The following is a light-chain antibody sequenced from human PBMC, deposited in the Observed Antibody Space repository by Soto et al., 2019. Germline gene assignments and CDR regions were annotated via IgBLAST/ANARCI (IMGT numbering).Light chain of an antibody. V-gene: IGKV1-33*01. CDR2: DES. J-gene: IGKJ2*01. CDR3: QQYDNRPMYS. Sequence: DIQMTQSPSSLSASVGDRVTITCQASQAISNYLNWYQQKPGKAPKLLIYDESNLQTGVPSRFSGSGSGRDFTFTITSLQPEAIATYYCQQYDNRPMYSFGQGTKLEIK. CDR1: QAISNY.